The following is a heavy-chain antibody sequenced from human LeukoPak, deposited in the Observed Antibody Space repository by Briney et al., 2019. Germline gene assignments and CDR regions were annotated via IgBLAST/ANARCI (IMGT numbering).Heavy chain of an antibody. V-gene: IGHV3-23*01. J-gene: IGHJ4*02. Sequence: GGSLRLSCAASGFTFSSYAMNWVRQAPGKGLEWVSGISGSGGSTYYADSVKGRFTISRDNSKNTLYLQMNSLRAEDTAVYYCARGVGGADYWGQGTLVTVSS. CDR1: GFTFSSYA. CDR3: ARGVGGADY. CDR2: ISGSGGST. D-gene: IGHD2-21*01.